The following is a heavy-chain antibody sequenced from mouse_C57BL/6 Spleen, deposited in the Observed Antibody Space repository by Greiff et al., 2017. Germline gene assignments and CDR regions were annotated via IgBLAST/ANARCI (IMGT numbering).Heavy chain of an antibody. J-gene: IGHJ1*03. CDR1: GYTFTSYW. CDR2: IYPGSGST. Sequence: QVQLQQSGAELVKPGASVEMSCKASGYTFTSYWLTWVKQRPGQGLEWLGDIYPGSGSTNYNEKFKSKATLTVDTSSSTAYMQLISLTSEDSAVYYCSTCYGSSYRYFDVWGTGTTVTVSS. D-gene: IGHD1-1*01. V-gene: IGHV1-55*01. CDR3: STCYGSSYRYFDV.